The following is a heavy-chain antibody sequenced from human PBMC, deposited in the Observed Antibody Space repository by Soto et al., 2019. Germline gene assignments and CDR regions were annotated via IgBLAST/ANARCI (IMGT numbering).Heavy chain of an antibody. CDR3: ARGIGYCSSINCYSSRRLRFDS. D-gene: IGHD2-2*01. CDR2: VNHSGTT. CDR1: GGSFSGYY. Sequence: QMQLQQWGAGLLKPSETLSLTCAVYGGSFSGYYWTWIRQSPEKGLEWIGEVNHSGTTYYNPSLKTRVTISVHTPKNQFSLKMGSVTAADTAVYYCARGIGYCSSINCYSSRRLRFDSWGQGTLVTVSS. J-gene: IGHJ4*02. V-gene: IGHV4-34*01.